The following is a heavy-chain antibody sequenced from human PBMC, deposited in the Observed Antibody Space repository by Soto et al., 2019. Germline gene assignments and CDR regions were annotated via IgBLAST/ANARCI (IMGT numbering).Heavy chain of an antibody. CDR3: AKDAVAGNGAWDWFDP. Sequence: PGGSLRLSCAASGFTFRNYAMSWVRQAPGKGLEWVSAIHGSGGSAYYADSVKGRFTVSRDDSKNTLYLQMSSLGVDDTALYYCAKDAVAGNGAWDWFDPWGQGTLVTVSS. CDR1: GFTFRNYA. V-gene: IGHV3-23*01. CDR2: IHGSGGSA. J-gene: IGHJ5*02. D-gene: IGHD6-19*01.